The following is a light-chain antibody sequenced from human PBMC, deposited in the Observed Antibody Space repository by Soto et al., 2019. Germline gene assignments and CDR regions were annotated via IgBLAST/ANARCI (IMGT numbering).Light chain of an antibody. CDR3: QSYDSSLSAVV. V-gene: IGLV1-40*01. Sequence: QSVLTQPPSVSGAPGQRVTISCTGSRSNIGAGYDVHWYQQLPGTAPKLLIYGNSNRPSGDPDRFSGSKSGTSASLAITGLQAEDEADYYCQSYDSSLSAVVFGGGTKLPS. CDR2: GNS. CDR1: RSNIGAGYD. J-gene: IGLJ2*01.